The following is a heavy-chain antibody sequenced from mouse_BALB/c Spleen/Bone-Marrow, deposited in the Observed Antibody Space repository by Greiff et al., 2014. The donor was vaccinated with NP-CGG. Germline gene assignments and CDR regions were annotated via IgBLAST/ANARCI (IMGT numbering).Heavy chain of an antibody. CDR2: INPSTGYT. D-gene: IGHD2-3*01. CDR3: ARYDGYEAY. J-gene: IGHJ3*01. V-gene: IGHV1-7*01. CDR1: GHTFTSYW. Sequence: VQLQQSGAELAKPGASVKMSCKASGHTFTSYWMHWVKQRPGQGLEWIGYINPSTGYTEYNQKFKDKATLTADKSSSTAYMQVSSLTSEDSAVDYCARYDGYEAYWGQGTLVTVSA.